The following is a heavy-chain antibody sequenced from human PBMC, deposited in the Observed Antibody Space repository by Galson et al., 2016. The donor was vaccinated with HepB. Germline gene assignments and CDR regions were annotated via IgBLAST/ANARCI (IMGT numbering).Heavy chain of an antibody. J-gene: IGHJ3*02. CDR2: INPISGAT. Sequence: SVKVSCKASGYTFAGYYMHWVRQAPGQGLEWMGWINPISGATNSVQKFQGRVTLTRDTSISTAYMELSRLRYDDTAVYYWAREPRVNGEDSFDIWGQGTMVTVSS. D-gene: IGHD3-10*01. CDR3: AREPRVNGEDSFDI. CDR1: GYTFAGYY. V-gene: IGHV1-2*02.